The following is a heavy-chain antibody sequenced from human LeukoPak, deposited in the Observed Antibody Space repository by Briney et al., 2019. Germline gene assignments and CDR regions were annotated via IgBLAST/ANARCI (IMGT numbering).Heavy chain of an antibody. J-gene: IGHJ6*02. D-gene: IGHD4-17*01. CDR1: GYTLTELS. CDR2: FDPEDGET. V-gene: IGHV1-24*01. Sequence: ASVKVSCKVSGYTLTELSMHWVRQAPGKGLEWMGGFDPEDGETIYAQKFQGWVTMTRDTSISTAYMELSRLRSDDTAVYYCARGGYGDYQVDYYGMDVWGQGTTVTVSS. CDR3: ARGGYGDYQVDYYGMDV.